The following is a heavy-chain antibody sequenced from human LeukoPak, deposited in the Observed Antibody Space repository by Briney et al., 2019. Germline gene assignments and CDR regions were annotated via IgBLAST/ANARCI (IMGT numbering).Heavy chain of an antibody. CDR2: INPNSGGT. V-gene: IGHV1-2*02. D-gene: IGHD6-13*01. CDR3: ARDSSSWGNYGMDV. J-gene: IGHJ6*02. CDR1: GYTFTGYY. Sequence: ASVKVSCKASGYTFTGYYMHWVRQAPGQGLEWMGWINPNSGGTNYAQKFQGRVTMTRDTSVNTAYMELSRLRSDDTAVYYCARDSSSWGNYGMDVWGQGTTVTVSS.